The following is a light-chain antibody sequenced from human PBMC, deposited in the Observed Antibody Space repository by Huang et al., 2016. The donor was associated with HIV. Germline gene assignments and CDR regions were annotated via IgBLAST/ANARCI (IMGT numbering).Light chain of an antibody. CDR3: QQYNSYPWT. CDR2: KTF. J-gene: IGKJ1*01. V-gene: IGKV1-5*03. Sequence: DIQVTQSPFTLSPSVGDRVTITCRASQNITKWLAWYQQKPGKAPKLLIYKTFTLQDGVSSRCSASGSGTDFTLTISSLQPDDFATYYCQQYNSYPWTFGQGTKVEIK. CDR1: QNITKW.